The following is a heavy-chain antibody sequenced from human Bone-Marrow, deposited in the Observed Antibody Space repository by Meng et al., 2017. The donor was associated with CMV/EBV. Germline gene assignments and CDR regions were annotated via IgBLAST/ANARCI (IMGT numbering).Heavy chain of an antibody. V-gene: IGHV3-30*04. CDR2: ISYDGSNK. CDR1: GFTFSSYA. D-gene: IGHD6-19*01. CDR3: ARAEDSSGWSQLGY. J-gene: IGHJ4*02. Sequence: GESLKISCAASGFTFSSYAMSWVRQAPGKGLEWVAVISYDGSNKYYADSVKGRFTISRDNSKNTLYLQMNSLRAEDTAVYYCARAEDSSGWSQLGYWGQGTLVTVSS.